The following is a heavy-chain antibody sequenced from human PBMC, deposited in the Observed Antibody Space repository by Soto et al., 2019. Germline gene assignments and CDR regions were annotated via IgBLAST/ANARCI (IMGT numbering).Heavy chain of an antibody. CDR2: IIPILGTA. J-gene: IGHJ6*02. D-gene: IGHD3-9*01. CDR3: ARDPGRYFDWLLPQYYYYYGMDV. Sequence: SVKVSCKASGGTFSSYAISWVRQAPGQGLEWMGGIIPILGTANYAQKFQGRVTITADESTSTAYMELSSLRSEDTAVYYCARDPGRYFDWLLPQYYYYYGMDVWGQGTTVTVSS. V-gene: IGHV1-69*13. CDR1: GGTFSSYA.